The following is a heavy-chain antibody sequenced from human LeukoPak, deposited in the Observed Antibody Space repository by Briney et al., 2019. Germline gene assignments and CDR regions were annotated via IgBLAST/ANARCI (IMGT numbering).Heavy chain of an antibody. D-gene: IGHD2-21*01. V-gene: IGHV4-30-4*08. Sequence: PSETLSLTCTVSGGSISSGDYYWSWIRQPPGKGLEWRGYIYSSGSTYYNPSLKSRVTISGDTSKNHFSLKLSSVTAADTAVYYCARVPLYCGGDCLYFDYWGQGTLVTVS. CDR2: IYSSGST. CDR3: ARVPLYCGGDCLYFDY. J-gene: IGHJ4*02. CDR1: GGSISSGDYY.